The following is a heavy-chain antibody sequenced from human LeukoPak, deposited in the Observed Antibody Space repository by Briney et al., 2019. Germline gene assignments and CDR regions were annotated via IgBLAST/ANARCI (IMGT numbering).Heavy chain of an antibody. CDR3: ARGAPPGYYYDYYMDV. Sequence: SETLSLTCTVSGGSISYYYWSWIRQTPGQGLEWIGYIYQSGSTNFNPSLKTRVTVSVDTSKNQFSLKLSSVTAADTAIYYCARGAPPGYYYDYYMDVWGKGTTVTISS. V-gene: IGHV4-59*01. J-gene: IGHJ6*03. CDR1: GGSISYYY. CDR2: IYQSGST.